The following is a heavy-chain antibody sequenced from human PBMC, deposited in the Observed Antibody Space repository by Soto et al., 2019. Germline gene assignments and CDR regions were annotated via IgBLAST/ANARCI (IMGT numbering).Heavy chain of an antibody. Sequence: QVQLQESGPGLVKPSQTLSLTCSVSGGSISSGGNYWTWIRQHPGKGLEWIGYIYYSGSTYYNPSRRSRVTISVDTSKNHFSLKLSSVTAADTAVYYCARASPNWFDPWGQGTLVTVSS. J-gene: IGHJ5*02. V-gene: IGHV4-31*03. CDR1: GGSISSGGNY. CDR3: ARASPNWFDP. CDR2: IYYSGST.